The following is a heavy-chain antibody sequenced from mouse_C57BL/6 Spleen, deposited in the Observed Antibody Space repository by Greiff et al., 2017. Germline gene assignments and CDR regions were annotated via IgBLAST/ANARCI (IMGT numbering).Heavy chain of an antibody. D-gene: IGHD4-1*01. J-gene: IGHJ4*01. CDR3: ARYELTGAYYYAMDY. V-gene: IGHV1-80*01. CDR2: IYPGDGDT. Sequence: QVQLQQSGAELVKPGASVKISCKASGYAFSSSWMNWVKQRPGKGLEWIGQIYPGDGDTNYNGKFKGKATLTADKSSSTAYMQLSSLTSEDSAVYFCARYELTGAYYYAMDYWGQGTSVTVSS. CDR1: GYAFSSSW.